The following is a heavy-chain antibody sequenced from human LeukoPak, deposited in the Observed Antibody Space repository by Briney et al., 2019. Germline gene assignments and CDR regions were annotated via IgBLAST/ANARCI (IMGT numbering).Heavy chain of an antibody. V-gene: IGHV4-61*02. D-gene: IGHD1-1*01. CDR1: GDSISSGAYY. J-gene: IGHJ2*01. CDR2: VYSTGGS. CDR3: ARGRQIGQYFDL. Sequence: KPSETLSLTCTLSGDSISSGAYYWTWIRRPAEQGLEWIGRVYSTGGSNYNPSLRSRVTIDVDASNNQFSLQLSSVTAADSAIYYCARGRQIGQYFDLWGRGTLVTVSS.